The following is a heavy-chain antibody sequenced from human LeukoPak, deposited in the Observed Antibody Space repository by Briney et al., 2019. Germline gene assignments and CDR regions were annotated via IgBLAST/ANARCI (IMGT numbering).Heavy chain of an antibody. D-gene: IGHD5-24*01. CDR2: IYPGDSDT. V-gene: IGHV5-51*01. CDR3: ARHVFRDGYNFDY. CDR1: GYSFTSYR. J-gene: IGHJ4*02. Sequence: GESLKISCKGSGYSFTSYRIGWVRQMPGKGLEWMGIIYPGDSDTRYSPSFQGQVTISADKSISTAYLQWSSLKASDTAMYYCARHVFRDGYNFDYWGQGTLATVSS.